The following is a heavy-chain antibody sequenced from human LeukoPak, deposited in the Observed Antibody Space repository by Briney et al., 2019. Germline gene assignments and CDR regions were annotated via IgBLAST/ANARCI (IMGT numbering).Heavy chain of an antibody. CDR1: GGTFSSYA. J-gene: IGHJ4*02. CDR3: TVYNGLGSYSDY. V-gene: IGHV1-69*13. D-gene: IGHD5-24*01. Sequence: ASVKVSCKASGGTFSSYAISWVRQAPGQGLEWMGGIIPIFGTANYAQKFQGRVTITADESTSTAYMELSSLRSEDTAVYYCTVYNGLGSYSDYWGQGTLVTVSS. CDR2: IIPIFGTA.